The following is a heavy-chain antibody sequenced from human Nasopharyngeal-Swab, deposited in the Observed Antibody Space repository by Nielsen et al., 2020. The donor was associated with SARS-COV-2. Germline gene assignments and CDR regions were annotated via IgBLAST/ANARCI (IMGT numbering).Heavy chain of an antibody. CDR2: INHSGST. Sequence: SEPLSLTCDGYGGSFSGYYWSWIRQPPGKGLEWIGEINHSGSTNYNPSLKSRVTISVDTSKNQFSLKLSSVTAADTAVYYCARGFHPRHYYDSSGSSLDYWGQGTLVTVSS. CDR3: ARGFHPRHYYDSSGSSLDY. D-gene: IGHD3-22*01. CDR1: GGSFSGYY. J-gene: IGHJ4*02. V-gene: IGHV4-34*01.